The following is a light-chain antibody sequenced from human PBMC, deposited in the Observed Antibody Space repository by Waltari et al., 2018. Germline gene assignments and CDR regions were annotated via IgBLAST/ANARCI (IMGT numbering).Light chain of an antibody. CDR3: MQALQTPYS. CDR1: QSLLHSDGNTY. Sequence: IVMTQTPLSLPVTPGEPASLSCRSSQSLLHSDGNTYLYWYLQKPGQPPRLLIYRVSNRFSGVPDRFSGSGAGADFTLKISRVEAEDVGVYYCMQALQTPYSFGQGTKVEIK. V-gene: IGKV2-29*02. J-gene: IGKJ2*03. CDR2: RVS.